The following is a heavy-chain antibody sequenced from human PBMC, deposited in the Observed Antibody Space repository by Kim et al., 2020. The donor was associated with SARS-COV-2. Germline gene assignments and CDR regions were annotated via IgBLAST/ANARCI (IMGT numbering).Heavy chain of an antibody. D-gene: IGHD5-12*01. Sequence: SETLSLTCTVSGGSVGGSDYYWSWIRQRPGKGLDFVGYIYYSTTTYYNPSLKSRMTISLDTPNNQFSLRLSSVTTADTAVYYCARWVYSSYAFGSRDWFDPWGPGILVTVSS. CDR1: GGSVGGSDYY. V-gene: IGHV4-31*03. CDR3: ARWVYSSYAFGSRDWFDP. CDR2: IYYSTTT. J-gene: IGHJ5*02.